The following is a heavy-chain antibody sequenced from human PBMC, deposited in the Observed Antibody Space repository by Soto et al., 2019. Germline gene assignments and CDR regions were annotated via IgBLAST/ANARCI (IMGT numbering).Heavy chain of an antibody. Sequence: TGGSLRLSCAASGFTFSSYSMNWVRQAPGKGLEWVSYISSSSSTIYYADSVKGRFTISRDNAKNSLYLQMNSLRAEDTAVYYCARVTGYYGSGSYYIRHYYYYMDVWGKGTTVTVSS. CDR2: ISSSSSTI. CDR1: GFTFSSYS. CDR3: ARVTGYYGSGSYYIRHYYYYMDV. D-gene: IGHD3-10*01. V-gene: IGHV3-48*01. J-gene: IGHJ6*03.